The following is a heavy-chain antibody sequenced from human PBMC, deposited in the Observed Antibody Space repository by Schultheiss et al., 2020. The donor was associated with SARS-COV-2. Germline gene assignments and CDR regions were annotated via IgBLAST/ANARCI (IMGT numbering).Heavy chain of an antibody. CDR2: INPNSGNT. CDR3: ARDSVGQSTNNFDY. V-gene: IGHV1-2*02. Sequence: GESLKISCKASGYTFTGYYMHWVRQAPGQGLEWMGWINPNSGNTGYAQKFQGRVTITRDTSASTAYMELSSLRSEDTAVYYCARDSVGQSTNNFDYWGQGTLVTVSS. CDR1: GYTFTGYY. J-gene: IGHJ4*02. D-gene: IGHD5/OR15-5a*01.